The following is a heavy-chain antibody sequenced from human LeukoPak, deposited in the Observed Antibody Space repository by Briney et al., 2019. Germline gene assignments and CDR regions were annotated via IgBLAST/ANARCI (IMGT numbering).Heavy chain of an antibody. CDR3: PRGPPPGLLWFGESMEGYYFDY. D-gene: IGHD3-10*01. J-gene: IGHJ4*02. Sequence: SETLSLTCTVSGGSISSYYWSWIRQPAGKGLEWIGRIYTSGSTNYNPSLKSRVTMSVDTSKNQFSLKLSSVTAADTAVYSCPRGPPPGLLWFGESMEGYYFDYWGQGTLVTVSS. CDR1: GGSISSYY. V-gene: IGHV4-4*07. CDR2: IYTSGST.